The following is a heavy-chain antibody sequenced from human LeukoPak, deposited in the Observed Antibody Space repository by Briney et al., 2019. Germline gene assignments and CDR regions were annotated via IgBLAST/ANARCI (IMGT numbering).Heavy chain of an antibody. J-gene: IGHJ4*02. CDR3: ARLYYDSSGYYYETDY. CDR2: IYYSGST. D-gene: IGHD3-22*01. Sequence: PSETLSLTCTVSGGSISSSSYYWGWIRQPPGKGLEWIGSIYYSGSTYYNPSLKSRVTISVDTSKNQFSLKLSSVTAADTAVYYCARLYYDSSGYYYETDYWGQGTLVTVSS. V-gene: IGHV4-39*07. CDR1: GGSISSSSYY.